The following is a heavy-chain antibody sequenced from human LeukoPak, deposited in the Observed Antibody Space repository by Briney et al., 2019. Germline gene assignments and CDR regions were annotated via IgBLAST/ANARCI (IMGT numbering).Heavy chain of an antibody. CDR2: TYYKSKWYN. V-gene: IGHV6-1*01. D-gene: IGHD6-19*01. CDR1: RDSVSSNSAA. J-gene: IGHJ4*02. Sequence: SQTLSLTCAISRDSVSSNSAAWDCSRPSPSEGLEWLGKTYYKSKWYNHYAVSVKSRITNNPDPPKNQFSLQLNSVTPEDSAAYDCARGQYSRGWLQGWGQETLVTVSS. CDR3: ARGQYSRGWLQG.